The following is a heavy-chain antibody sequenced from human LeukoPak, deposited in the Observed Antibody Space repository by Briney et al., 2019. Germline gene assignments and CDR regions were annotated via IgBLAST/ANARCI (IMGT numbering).Heavy chain of an antibody. D-gene: IGHD4-17*01. Sequence: PGGSLRLSCAASGFTFSSYAMHWVRQAPGKGLEWVAVISYDGSNKYYADSVKGRFTISRDNSKSTLYLQMNSLRAEDTAVYYCARTTVTTEEGDAFDIWGQGTMVTVSS. V-gene: IGHV3-30*04. J-gene: IGHJ3*02. CDR2: ISYDGSNK. CDR3: ARTTVTTEEGDAFDI. CDR1: GFTFSSYA.